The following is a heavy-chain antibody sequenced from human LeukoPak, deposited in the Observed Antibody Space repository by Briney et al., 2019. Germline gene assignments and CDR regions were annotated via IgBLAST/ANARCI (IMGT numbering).Heavy chain of an antibody. Sequence: GASVNVSCKVSGYTLTELSMHWVRQAPGQGLEWLGGFDPEDVETIYAQKFQSRVTMTEDTSTDTAYMELSSLRSEDTAVYYCATALAQWLAPGGDYWGQGTLVTVSS. V-gene: IGHV1-24*01. CDR1: GYTLTELS. J-gene: IGHJ4*02. D-gene: IGHD6-19*01. CDR3: ATALAQWLAPGGDY. CDR2: FDPEDVET.